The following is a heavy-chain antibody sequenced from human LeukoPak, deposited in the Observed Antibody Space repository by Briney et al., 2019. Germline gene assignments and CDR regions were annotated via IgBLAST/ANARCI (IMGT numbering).Heavy chain of an antibody. CDR1: GFTFSTYF. V-gene: IGHV3-30-3*01. D-gene: IGHD2-21*01. J-gene: IGHJ3*02. Sequence: GGSLRLSCAASGFTFSTYFMHWVRQAPGKGLEWVVDIASDGSHTFYVESVKGRFTISRDNSKNTLYLQMNSLRAEDTAVYFCARERQDTILHSGAFDIWGQGTMVTVSS. CDR3: ARERQDTILHSGAFDI. CDR2: IASDGSHT.